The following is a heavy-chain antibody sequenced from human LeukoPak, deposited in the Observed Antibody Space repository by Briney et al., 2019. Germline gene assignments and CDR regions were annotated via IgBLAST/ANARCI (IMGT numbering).Heavy chain of an antibody. CDR1: GFTFSSYA. Sequence: PGGSLRLSCAASGFTFSSYAMSWVRQAPGKGLEWVSAISGSGGSTYYADSVKGRFTISRDNSKNTLYLQMNSLRAEDTAVYYCAKPPRYDISTGYYNSAKYFQHGGQGPLVTVSS. D-gene: IGHD3-9*01. J-gene: IGHJ1*01. CDR2: ISGSGGST. V-gene: IGHV3-23*01. CDR3: AKPPRYDISTGYYNSAKYFQH.